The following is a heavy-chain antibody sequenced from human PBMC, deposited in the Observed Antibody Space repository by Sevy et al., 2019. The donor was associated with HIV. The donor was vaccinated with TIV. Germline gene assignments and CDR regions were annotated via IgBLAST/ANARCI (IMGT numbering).Heavy chain of an antibody. CDR2: INPNSGGT. CDR3: ARDGGGYCSSTSCYEYFQH. Sequence: ASVKVSCKASGYTFTGYYMHWVRQAPGQGLEWMGWINPNSGGTNYAQTFQGRVTMTRDTSISTAYMELSRLRSDDTAVYYCARDGGGYCSSTSCYEYFQHWGQGTLVTVSS. D-gene: IGHD2-2*03. V-gene: IGHV1-2*02. J-gene: IGHJ1*01. CDR1: GYTFTGYY.